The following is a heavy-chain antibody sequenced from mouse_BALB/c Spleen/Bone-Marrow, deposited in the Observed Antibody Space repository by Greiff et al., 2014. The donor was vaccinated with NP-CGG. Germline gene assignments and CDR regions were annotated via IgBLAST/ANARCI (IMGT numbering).Heavy chain of an antibody. Sequence: DVMLVESGGGLVQPGGSRKLSCAASGFTFSSFGMHWVRQAPEKGLEWVAYISSGSSTTFYADTVKGRFTVSRDNPKNTLFLRMTSLRSGDTAMYFCTRGGNWDDFDSWGQGTTLTVSS. CDR2: ISSGSSTT. D-gene: IGHD4-1*01. V-gene: IGHV5-17*02. CDR1: GFTFSSFG. CDR3: TRGGNWDDFDS. J-gene: IGHJ2*01.